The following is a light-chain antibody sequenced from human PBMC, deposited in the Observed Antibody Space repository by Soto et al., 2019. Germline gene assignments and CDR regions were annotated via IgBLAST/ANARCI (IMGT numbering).Light chain of an antibody. Sequence: EIVMTQSPATLSVSPGERATLSCRASQSVDSKLAWYQQGPGQAPRLLVYGASTRATGIPARFSGSGSGTEFTLTISSLQSEDFVLYYCQQYNDWPLTFGGGTKVEIK. CDR1: QSVDSK. CDR3: QQYNDWPLT. CDR2: GAS. V-gene: IGKV3-15*01. J-gene: IGKJ4*01.